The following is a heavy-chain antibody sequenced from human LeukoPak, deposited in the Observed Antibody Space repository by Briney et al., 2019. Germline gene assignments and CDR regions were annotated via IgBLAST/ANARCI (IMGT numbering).Heavy chain of an antibody. CDR3: ANYDFWSTNSLFDY. D-gene: IGHD3-3*01. CDR2: ISGSGGST. Sequence: GGSLRLSCAASGFTFSSYAMSWVRQAPGKGLEWVSAISGSGGSTYYADSVKGRFTISRDNSKNTLYLQMNSLRAEDMAVYYCANYDFWSTNSLFDYWGQGTLVTVSS. V-gene: IGHV3-23*01. J-gene: IGHJ4*02. CDR1: GFTFSSYA.